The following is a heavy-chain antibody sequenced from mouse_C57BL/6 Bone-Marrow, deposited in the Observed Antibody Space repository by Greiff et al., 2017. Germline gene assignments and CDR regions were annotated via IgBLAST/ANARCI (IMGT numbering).Heavy chain of an antibody. CDR1: GYTFTSYW. V-gene: IGHV1-55*01. J-gene: IGHJ1*03. Sequence: QVQLQQPGAELVKPGASVKMSCKASGYTFTSYWITWVKQRPGQGLERIGDIYPGSGSTNYNEKFKSKATLTVDTSSSTAYMQLSSLTSEDSAVYYCATYDGYHWYFDVWGTGTTVTVSS. CDR2: IYPGSGST. D-gene: IGHD2-3*01. CDR3: ATYDGYHWYFDV.